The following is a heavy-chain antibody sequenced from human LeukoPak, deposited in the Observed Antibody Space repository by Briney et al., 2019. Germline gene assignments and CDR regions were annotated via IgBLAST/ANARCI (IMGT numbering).Heavy chain of an antibody. V-gene: IGHV3-30*18. J-gene: IGHJ4*02. CDR3: AKRPSDYGDYVSYFDY. D-gene: IGHD4-17*01. Sequence: SGGSLRLSCAASGFSFMSYGMHWVRQAPGKGLEWVGVISDDGRSKDYADSVKARFTIPRDNSKDSLYLQMNSLRAEDTAVYCCAKRPSDYGDYVSYFDYWGQGTLVTVSS. CDR2: ISDDGRSK. CDR1: GFSFMSYG.